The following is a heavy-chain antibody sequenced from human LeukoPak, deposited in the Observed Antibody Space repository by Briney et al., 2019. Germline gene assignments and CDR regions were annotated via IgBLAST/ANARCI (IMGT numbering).Heavy chain of an antibody. CDR2: ISYDGSNK. D-gene: IGHD6-13*01. J-gene: IGHJ4*02. CDR3: AKRMGPSIAAADLDY. Sequence: GGSLRLSWAPAGFTFSSYGMDWVRQAPGKGREWGAVISYDGSNKYYADSVKARFTISRDNPKNTLYLQMTSLRAEDTAVYYCAKRMGPSIAAADLDYWGQGTPVTASS. CDR1: GFTFSSYG. V-gene: IGHV3-30*18.